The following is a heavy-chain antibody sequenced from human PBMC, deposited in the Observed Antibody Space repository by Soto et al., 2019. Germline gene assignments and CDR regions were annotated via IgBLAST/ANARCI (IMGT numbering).Heavy chain of an antibody. CDR2: IYYSGST. V-gene: IGHV4-59*08. CDR3: ARHGWTYSGFDY. CDR1: GGSISSYY. J-gene: IGHJ4*02. D-gene: IGHD1-26*01. Sequence: SETLSLTCTVSGGSISSYYWSWIRQPPGKGLEWIGYIYYSGSTNYNPSLKSRVTISVDTSKNQFSLKLSSVTAADTAVYYCARHGWTYSGFDYWGQGTLVTVSS.